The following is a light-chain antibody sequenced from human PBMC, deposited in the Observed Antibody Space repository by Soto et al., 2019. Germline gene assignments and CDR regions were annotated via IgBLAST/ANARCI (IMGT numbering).Light chain of an antibody. J-gene: IGLJ1*01. Sequence: QSVLTQPPSASGSPGQSLTISCTGTSSDVGFYNFVSWYQQLPGKAPKLVIYEVTKRPSGVPDRFSGSKSGSTASLTVSGLQADDEAEYYCASYAGTNLFVFGSGTKVTVL. CDR1: SSDVGFYNF. CDR3: ASYAGTNLFV. V-gene: IGLV2-8*01. CDR2: EVT.